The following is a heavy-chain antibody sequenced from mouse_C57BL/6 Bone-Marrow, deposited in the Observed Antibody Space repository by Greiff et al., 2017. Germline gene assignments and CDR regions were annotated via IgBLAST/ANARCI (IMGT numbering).Heavy chain of an antibody. CDR1: GFNIKDDY. J-gene: IGHJ4*01. V-gene: IGHV14-4*01. CDR3: ATDYYGGSLYYARDY. Sequence: VQLQQSGAELVRPGASVKLSCTASGFNIKDDYMHWVKQRPEQGLEWIGWIDPGNGDTKYASKFQGKATITADTSSNTAYLQLSSLTSEDSAVYASATDYYGGSLYYARDYWGQGTSVTVSS. D-gene: IGHD1-1*01. CDR2: IDPGNGDT.